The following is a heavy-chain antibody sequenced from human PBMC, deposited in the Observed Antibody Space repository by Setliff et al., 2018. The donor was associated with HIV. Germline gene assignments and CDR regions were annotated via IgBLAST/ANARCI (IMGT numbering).Heavy chain of an antibody. CDR3: TRGGAVTTLGIPYYYSFYGMDV. Sequence: PSETLSLTCTVSGGSISSSSYYWGWIRQPPGKGLEWIGSIYYSGSTYYNPSLKSRVTISVDTSKNQFSLKLSSVTAADTAVYYCTRGGAVTTLGIPYYYSFYGMDVWGLGTTVTVSS. V-gene: IGHV4-39*01. CDR2: IYYSGST. J-gene: IGHJ6*02. D-gene: IGHD4-17*01. CDR1: GGSISSSSYY.